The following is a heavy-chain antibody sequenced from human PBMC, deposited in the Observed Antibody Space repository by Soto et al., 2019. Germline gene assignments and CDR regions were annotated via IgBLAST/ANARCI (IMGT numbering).Heavy chain of an antibody. CDR1: GFSFNTHA. D-gene: IGHD3-10*01. CDR2: ISDDGGFR. CDR3: AKNSGWFNT. J-gene: IGHJ5*02. V-gene: IGHV3-23*01. Sequence: PGGSLRLSCAASGFSFNTHAMNWVRQAPGKGLEWVSGISDDGGFRYYADSAKGRFTISRDNSKNTVYLQMNSLRADDTALYFCAKNSGWFNTWGQGALVTVS.